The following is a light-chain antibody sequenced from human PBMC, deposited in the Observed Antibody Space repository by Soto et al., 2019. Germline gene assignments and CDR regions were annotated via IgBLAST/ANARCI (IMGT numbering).Light chain of an antibody. V-gene: IGKV3-15*01. J-gene: IGKJ5*01. Sequence: PAARRMSPEERATLSCRASESVSSNLAWYQQRPGQAPRLVIYGASTRATGIPDRFSGGGSGTEFTLTISCLQSEDFAVYYCQQYNSWPPTSFGHGTRLEIK. CDR2: GAS. CDR1: ESVSSN. CDR3: QQYNSWPPTS.